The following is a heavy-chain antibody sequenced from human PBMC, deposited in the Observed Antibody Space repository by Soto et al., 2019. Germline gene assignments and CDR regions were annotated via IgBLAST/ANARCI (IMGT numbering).Heavy chain of an antibody. CDR3: ARPAFLTGYSLTDY. J-gene: IGHJ4*02. CDR1: GGSISSSSYY. V-gene: IGHV4-39*01. CDR2: IYYSGST. Sequence: SETLSLTCTVSGGSISSSSYYWGWIRQPPGKGLEWIGSIYYSGSTYYNPSLKSRVTISVDTSKNQFSLKLSSVTAADTAVYYCARPAFLTGYSLTDYWGQGTLVTVSS. D-gene: IGHD3-9*01.